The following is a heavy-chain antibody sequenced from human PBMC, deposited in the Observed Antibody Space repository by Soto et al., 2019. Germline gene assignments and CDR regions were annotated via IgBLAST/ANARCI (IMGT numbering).Heavy chain of an antibody. J-gene: IGHJ4*02. CDR1: GINYNTYA. V-gene: IGHV1-3*04. D-gene: IGHD5-12*01. CDR2: INTGNGDT. Sequence: QVQLVQSGAEMKKPGASVKVSCKTSGINYNTYAIHWVRQAPGQGLEWMGWINTGNGDTRYSQNFQGRVTLTRDTSASKGYMDLDSLKSEDTGLYFCARAISGYVTWGQGTLVTVSS. CDR3: ARAISGYVT.